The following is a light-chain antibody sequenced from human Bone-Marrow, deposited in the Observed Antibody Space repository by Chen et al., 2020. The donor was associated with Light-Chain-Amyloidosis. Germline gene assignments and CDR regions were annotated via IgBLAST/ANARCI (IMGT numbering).Light chain of an antibody. J-gene: IGLJ2*01. CDR2: RET. CDR1: DLPTKY. CDR3: QSADSSGTYEVI. Sequence: SYDLTQPPSVSVSPGQTARITCSGDDLPTKYAYWYQQKPGQAPVLVIQRETGRTSGIAERFSGSRSGTTATLTISGVQAEDEADYHCQSADSSGTYEVIFGGGTKLTVL. V-gene: IGLV3-25*03.